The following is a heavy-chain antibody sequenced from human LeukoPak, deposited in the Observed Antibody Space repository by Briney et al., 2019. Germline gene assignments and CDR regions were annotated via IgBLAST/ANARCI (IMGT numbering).Heavy chain of an antibody. V-gene: IGHV1-69*05. J-gene: IGHJ1*01. CDR1: GGTFSSYA. D-gene: IGHD3-9*01. Sequence: SVKVSCKASGGTFSSYAISWVRQAPGQGLEWMGGIIPIFGTANYAQKFQGRVTITTDESTSTAYMELSSLRSEDTAVYYCARSYLYYDILTVYHPPQYFQHWGQGTLVTVSS. CDR3: ARSYLYYDILTVYHPPQYFQH. CDR2: IIPIFGTA.